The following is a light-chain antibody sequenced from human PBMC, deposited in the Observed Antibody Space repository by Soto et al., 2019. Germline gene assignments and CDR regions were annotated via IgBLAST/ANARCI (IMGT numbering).Light chain of an antibody. CDR1: QSVSSSY. V-gene: IGKV3-20*01. Sequence: EIVLTQSPGTLSLSPGGRATLSCRASQSVSSSYLAWYQQKPGQAPRLLIYGASIRATGIPDRFTGSGSGTDFTLTISRLEPEDFAVYYCQQYGSSPLTFGGGTKVDIK. J-gene: IGKJ4*01. CDR2: GAS. CDR3: QQYGSSPLT.